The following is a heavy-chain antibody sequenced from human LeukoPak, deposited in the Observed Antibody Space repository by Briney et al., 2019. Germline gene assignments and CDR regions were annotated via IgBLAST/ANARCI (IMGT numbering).Heavy chain of an antibody. J-gene: IGHJ4*02. CDR3: SAAGSLFSLDY. CDR1: GFTFSTCW. CDR2: IKQDGSEK. Sequence: GGSLRLSCAASGFTFSTCWMNWVRQAPGKGLEWVANIKQDGSEKYFVDSVKGRFTISRDNAKSSLYLQMNSLRGEDTAVYYCSAAGSLFSLDYWGQGTLVTVSS. V-gene: IGHV3-7*02. D-gene: IGHD6-13*01.